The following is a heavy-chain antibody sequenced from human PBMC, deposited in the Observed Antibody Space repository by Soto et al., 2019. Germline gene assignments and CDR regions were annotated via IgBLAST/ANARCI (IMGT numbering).Heavy chain of an antibody. Sequence: ASVKVSCKASGYTFTSYGISWVRQAPGQGLEWMGWISAYNGNTNYAQKLQGRVTMTTDTSTSTAYMELRSLRSDDTAVYYCARDPLSGDSSSHDPFDYWGQGTLVTVSS. CDR1: GYTFTSYG. J-gene: IGHJ4*02. CDR2: ISAYNGNT. CDR3: ARDPLSGDSSSHDPFDY. D-gene: IGHD6-13*01. V-gene: IGHV1-18*01.